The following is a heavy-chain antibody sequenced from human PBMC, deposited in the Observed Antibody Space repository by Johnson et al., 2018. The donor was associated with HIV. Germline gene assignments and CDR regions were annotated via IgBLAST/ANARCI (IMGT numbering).Heavy chain of an antibody. V-gene: IGHV3-30*02. D-gene: IGHD2-2*01. J-gene: IGHJ3*02. CDR3: SKDHIVVVPAAMEAFDI. CDR1: GFTFSSYG. Sequence: QVQLVESGGGVVQPGGSLRLSCAASGFTFSSYGMHWVRQAPGKGLEWVAFIRYDGSNNYYADSVKGRFTISRDNSKNTLYLQMNSLRAEDQAVYYCSKDHIVVVPAAMEAFDIWGQGTMVTVSS. CDR2: IRYDGSNN.